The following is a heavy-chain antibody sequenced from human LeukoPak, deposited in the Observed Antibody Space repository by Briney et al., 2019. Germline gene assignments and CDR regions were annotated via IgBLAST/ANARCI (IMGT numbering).Heavy chain of an antibody. J-gene: IGHJ4*02. D-gene: IGHD5-18*01. CDR3: AKDNSNTAMYFDY. CDR2: ISWNSGSI. CDR1: GFTFDDYA. Sequence: GWSLRLSCAASGFTFDDYAMHWVRQAPGKGLEWVSGISWNSGSIGYADSVKGRFTISRDNAKNSLYLQMNSLRAEDTALYYCAKDNSNTAMYFDYWGQGTLVTVSS. V-gene: IGHV3-9*01.